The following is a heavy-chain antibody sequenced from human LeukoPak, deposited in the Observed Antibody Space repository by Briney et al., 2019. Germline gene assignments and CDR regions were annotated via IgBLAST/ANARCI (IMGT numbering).Heavy chain of an antibody. V-gene: IGHV3-30*04. D-gene: IGHD3-10*01. Sequence: GRSLRLSCAASGFTFSSYAMHWVRQAPGKGLEWVAVISYDGSNKYYADSVKGRFTISRDYARNSLYLQLNSLRAEDTAVYYCARLSEMFRGPQVIYYFDYWGQGTLVTVSS. CDR3: ARLSEMFRGPQVIYYFDY. CDR2: ISYDGSNK. J-gene: IGHJ4*02. CDR1: GFTFSSYA.